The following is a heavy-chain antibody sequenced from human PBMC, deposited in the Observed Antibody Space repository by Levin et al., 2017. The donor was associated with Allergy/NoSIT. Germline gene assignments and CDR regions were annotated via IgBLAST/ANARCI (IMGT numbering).Heavy chain of an antibody. CDR2: IKQDGSEK. Sequence: PGGSLRLSCAASGFTFSSYWMSWVRQAPGKGLEWVANIKQDGSEKYYVDSVKGRFTISRDNAKNSLYLQMNSLRAEDAAVYYCARAASCSGCSNHVTPNYWGQGTLVTVSS. D-gene: IGHD6-19*01. J-gene: IGHJ4*02. CDR3: ARAASCSGCSNHVTPNY. CDR1: GFTFSSYW. V-gene: IGHV3-7*01.